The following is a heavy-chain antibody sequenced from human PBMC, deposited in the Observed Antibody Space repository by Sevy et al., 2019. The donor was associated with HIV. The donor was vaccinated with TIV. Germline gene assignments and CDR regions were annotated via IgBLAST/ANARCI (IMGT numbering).Heavy chain of an antibody. J-gene: IGHJ5*02. CDR1: GGSISSYY. CDR3: ARDLSEIAVAARGRWFDP. Sequence: SETLSLTCTVSGGSISSYYWRWIRQPPGKGLEWIGYIYYSGSTNYNPSLKSRVTISVDTSKNQFSLKLSSVTAADTAVYYCARDLSEIAVAARGRWFDPWGQGTLVTVSS. CDR2: IYYSGST. D-gene: IGHD6-19*01. V-gene: IGHV4-59*01.